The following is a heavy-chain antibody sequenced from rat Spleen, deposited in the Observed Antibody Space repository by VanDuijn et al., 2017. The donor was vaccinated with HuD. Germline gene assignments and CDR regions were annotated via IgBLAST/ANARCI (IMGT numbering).Heavy chain of an antibody. D-gene: IGHD1-5*01. J-gene: IGHJ4*01. CDR3: TRDENRYSPYYVMDA. CDR1: GFSLTSNG. CDR2: MWYDGDT. Sequence: QVQLKESGPGLVQPSQTLSLTCTVSGFSLTSNGVSWVRQPSGKGPEWMGRMWYDGDTTYNSVLKSRLSISRDTSKNQVFLKVNSLQTDDTGTYYCTRDENRYSPYYVMDAWGQGASVIVSA. V-gene: IGHV2-63*01.